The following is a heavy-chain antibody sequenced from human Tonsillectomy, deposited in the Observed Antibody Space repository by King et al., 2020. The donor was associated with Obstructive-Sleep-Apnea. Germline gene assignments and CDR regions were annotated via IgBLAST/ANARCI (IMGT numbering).Heavy chain of an antibody. D-gene: IGHD2-2*01. CDR3: AKGAPYTSCHSTLYFDS. CDR1: GFFFRSFG. J-gene: IGHJ4*02. V-gene: IGHV3-33*06. Sequence: VQLVESGGGVVQPGTSLRLSCATSGFFFRSFGMHWVRQATGKGLEWVAVIWSDGSDSYYIDSVKGRFSISRDNSKDTLSLQMSRLRVEDTAVYYCAKGAPYTSCHSTLYFDSWGQGTLVTVSS. CDR2: IWSDGSDS.